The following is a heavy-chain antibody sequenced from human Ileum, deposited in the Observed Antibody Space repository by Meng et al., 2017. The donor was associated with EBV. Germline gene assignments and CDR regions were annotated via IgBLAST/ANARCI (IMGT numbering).Heavy chain of an antibody. J-gene: IGHJ5*02. D-gene: IGHD4-23*01. V-gene: IGHV4-34*01. CDR2: IDQSGYT. CDR1: GGSFNDYY. Sequence: HVRLQQLGTGLLQPSETLSPTCAVYGGSFNDYYWTWLRQPPGKGLEWIGEIDQSGYTKFNPSLSSRATISRDTSNNQFSLRLNSVSAADTALYYCARYGRCNGNSFYCFDPWGQGTLVTVSS. CDR3: ARYGRCNGNSFYCFDP.